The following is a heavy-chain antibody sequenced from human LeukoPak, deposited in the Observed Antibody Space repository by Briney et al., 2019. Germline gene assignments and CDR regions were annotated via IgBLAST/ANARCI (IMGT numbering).Heavy chain of an antibody. CDR3: AREKLLGELLPGY. V-gene: IGHV3-21*01. CDR2: ISSSSSYI. J-gene: IGHJ4*02. D-gene: IGHD1-26*01. Sequence: GRSLRLSCAASGFTFSTYGMHWVRQAPGKGLEWVSSISSSSSYIYYADSVKGRFTISRDNAKNSLYLQMNSLRAEDTAVYYCAREKLLGELLPGYWGQGTLVTVSS. CDR1: GFTFSTYG.